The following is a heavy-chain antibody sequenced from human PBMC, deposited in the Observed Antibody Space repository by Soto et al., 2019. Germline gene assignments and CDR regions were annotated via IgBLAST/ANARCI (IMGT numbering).Heavy chain of an antibody. V-gene: IGHV3-33*01. D-gene: IGHD4-17*01. Sequence: GGALRLSCAASGFTFITYSMHWVLQAPGKGLEWVAVLWYDGSNKYYADSVKGRFTISRDSSENTLYLQMNSLRAEDTAVYYCARDLYGDPYYFDYWGHGTLVTVSS. J-gene: IGHJ4*01. CDR1: GFTFITYS. CDR2: LWYDGSNK. CDR3: ARDLYGDPYYFDY.